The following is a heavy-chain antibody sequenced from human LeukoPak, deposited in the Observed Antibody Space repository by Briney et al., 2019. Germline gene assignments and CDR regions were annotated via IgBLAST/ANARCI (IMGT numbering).Heavy chain of an antibody. D-gene: IGHD3-16*02. Sequence: GESLKISCKGSGYSFSSYWVGWVRQMPGKGLEWMGIIYPGDSDTRYSPSFQGQVTISADKSISTTYLQWSSLKASDTAMYYCARLVWGSYRYFDYWGQGTLVTVSS. CDR2: IYPGDSDT. CDR3: ARLVWGSYRYFDY. V-gene: IGHV5-51*01. J-gene: IGHJ4*02. CDR1: GYSFSSYW.